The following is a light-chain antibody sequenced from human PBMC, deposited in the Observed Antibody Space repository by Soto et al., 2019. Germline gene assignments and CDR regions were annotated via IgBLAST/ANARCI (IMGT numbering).Light chain of an antibody. Sequence: QSALTQPASVSGSPGQSITISCTGTSSDVGGYKYVSWYQQHPGKAPKLMIYEVSNRPSGVSNRFSGSKSGNTASLTISGLQAEDEADDYCSSYTTSSTHWVFGGGTKLTVL. J-gene: IGLJ3*02. CDR3: SSYTTSSTHWV. V-gene: IGLV2-14*01. CDR2: EVS. CDR1: SSDVGGYKY.